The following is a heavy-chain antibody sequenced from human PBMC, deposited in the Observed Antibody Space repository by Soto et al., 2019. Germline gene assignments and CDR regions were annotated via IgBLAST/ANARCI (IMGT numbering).Heavy chain of an antibody. CDR1: GYTFTTYG. V-gene: IGHV1-18*01. J-gene: IGHJ4*02. Sequence: ASVKVSCKASGYTFTTYGISWVRQAPGQGLEWMGWINAYNGNTNYAQKLQGRVTMTTDTSTSTAYMELRSLRSDDTAVYYCARDRLYSSGWYVGDYFDYWGQGTLVTVSS. D-gene: IGHD6-19*01. CDR3: ARDRLYSSGWYVGDYFDY. CDR2: INAYNGNT.